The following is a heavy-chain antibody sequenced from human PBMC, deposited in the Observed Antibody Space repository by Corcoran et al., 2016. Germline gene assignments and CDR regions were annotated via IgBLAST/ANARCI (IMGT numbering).Heavy chain of an antibody. CDR2: INHSGST. CDR3: ARGRGIENYYCYGMDG. Sequence: QVQLQQWGAGLLKPSETLSLTCAVYGGSFSGYYWSWIRQPPGKGLEWIGEINHSGSTNYNPSLKSRVTISVDTSKNQFSLKLGSVTAPDLAVYYCARGRGIENYYCYGMDGWGQGTTVTVCS. CDR1: GGSFSGYY. V-gene: IGHV4-34*01. J-gene: IGHJ6*02. D-gene: IGHD3-10*01.